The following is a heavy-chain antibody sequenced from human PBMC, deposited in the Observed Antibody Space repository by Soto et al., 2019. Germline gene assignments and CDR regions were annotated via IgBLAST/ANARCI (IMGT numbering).Heavy chain of an antibody. D-gene: IGHD2-2*01. CDR1: GYTFTSYD. J-gene: IGHJ6*03. CDR2: MNPNSGNT. Sequence: ASVKVSCKASGYTFTSYDINWLRQATGQGLEWMGWMNPNSGNTGYAQKFQGRVTMTRNTSISTAYMELSSLRSEDTAVYYCAVVVVPAGHHYYYYYMDVWGKGTTVTVSS. V-gene: IGHV1-8*01. CDR3: AVVVVPAGHHYYYYYMDV.